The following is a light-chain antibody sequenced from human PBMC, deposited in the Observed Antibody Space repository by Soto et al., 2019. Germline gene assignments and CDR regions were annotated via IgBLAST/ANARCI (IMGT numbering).Light chain of an antibody. Sequence: IVIRPSPAALAFPPWHGATLXCRASQFVSSNLAWYQQKPGQAPRLLIYGASTRATGIPARFSGRRSGTEFTLTISNLQSEDFAVYFCQQYHNSPPITFGQGTRLEIK. CDR3: QQYHNSPPIT. V-gene: IGKV3D-15*01. J-gene: IGKJ5*01. CDR2: GAS. CDR1: QFVSSN.